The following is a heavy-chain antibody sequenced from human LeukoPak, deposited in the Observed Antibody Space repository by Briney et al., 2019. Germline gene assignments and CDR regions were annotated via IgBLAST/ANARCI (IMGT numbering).Heavy chain of an antibody. Sequence: SQTLSLTCAISGDTVSSNSAAWNWLRQSPSRGLEWLGRTYNRSKWYNDYSVSVKSRITINPDTSKNQFSPQLNSVTPEDTAVYYCARAGYSYGVFSYLDYWGQGTLVTLSS. J-gene: IGHJ4*02. CDR2: TYNRSKWYN. D-gene: IGHD5-18*01. CDR3: ARAGYSYGVFSYLDY. CDR1: GDTVSSNSAA. V-gene: IGHV6-1*01.